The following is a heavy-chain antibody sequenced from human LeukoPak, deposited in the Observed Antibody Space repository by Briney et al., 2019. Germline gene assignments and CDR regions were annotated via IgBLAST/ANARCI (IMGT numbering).Heavy chain of an antibody. J-gene: IGHJ4*02. V-gene: IGHV4-34*01. D-gene: IGHD6-13*01. CDR2: INHSGST. Sequence: SETLSLTCAVYGGSFSGYYWSWIRQPPGKGLEWIGEINHSGSTNYNPSLKSRVTISVETSKNQFSLKLSSVTAADTAVYYCARVYPPLAAAGTGVDYWGQGTLVTVSS. CDR3: ARVYPPLAAAGTGVDY. CDR1: GGSFSGYY.